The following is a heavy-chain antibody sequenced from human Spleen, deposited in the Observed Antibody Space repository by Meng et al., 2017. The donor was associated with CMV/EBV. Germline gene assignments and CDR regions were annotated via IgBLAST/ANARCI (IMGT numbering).Heavy chain of an antibody. Sequence: GSLRLSCSVSGGSISSSSYYWGWIRQPPGKGLEWIGSIYYSGSTYYNPSLKSRVTTSVDKSKNQFSLKLSSVTAADTAVYYCALGGSPMVQNYWGQGTLVTVSS. CDR2: IYYSGST. V-gene: IGHV4-39*07. D-gene: IGHD3-10*01. J-gene: IGHJ4*02. CDR3: ALGGSPMVQNY. CDR1: GGSISSSSYY.